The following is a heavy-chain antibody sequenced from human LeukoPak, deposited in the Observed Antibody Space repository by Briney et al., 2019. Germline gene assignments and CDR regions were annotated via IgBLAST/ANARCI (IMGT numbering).Heavy chain of an antibody. D-gene: IGHD5-24*01. CDR1: GFTFSNYG. Sequence: GGSLRLSCAASGFTFSNYGMHWVRQAPGKGLEWVVVISHDGSNNNYADSVKGRFTISRDNSKNTLYLQMNSLRPEDTAVYYCAKVGQRSDYWGQGTLVTVSS. V-gene: IGHV3-30*18. J-gene: IGHJ4*02. CDR2: ISHDGSNN. CDR3: AKVGQRSDY.